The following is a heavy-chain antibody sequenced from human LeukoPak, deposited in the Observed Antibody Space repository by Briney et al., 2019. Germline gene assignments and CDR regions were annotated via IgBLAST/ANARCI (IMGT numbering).Heavy chain of an antibody. CDR2: ISYDGSNK. J-gene: IGHJ4*02. D-gene: IGHD5-18*01. CDR3: ARGLRGYSYGPEGY. V-gene: IGHV3-30*04. CDR1: GFTFSSYA. Sequence: GRSLRLSCAASGFTFSSYAMHWVRQAPGKGLEWVAVISYDGSNKYYTDSVKGRFTISRDNSKNTLYLQMNSLRAEDTAVYYCARGLRGYSYGPEGYWGQGTLVTVSS.